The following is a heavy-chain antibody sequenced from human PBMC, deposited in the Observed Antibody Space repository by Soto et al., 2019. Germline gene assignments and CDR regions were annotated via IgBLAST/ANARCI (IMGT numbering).Heavy chain of an antibody. Sequence: SETLSLTCTVSGGSISSYYWSWIRQPPGKGLEWIGYIYYSGSTNYNPSLKSRVTISVDTSKNQFSLKLSSVTAADTAVYYCARERSERCSGGSCYGDDAFDIWGQGTMVTVSS. CDR1: GGSISSYY. CDR2: IYYSGST. D-gene: IGHD2-15*01. V-gene: IGHV4-59*01. CDR3: ARERSERCSGGSCYGDDAFDI. J-gene: IGHJ3*02.